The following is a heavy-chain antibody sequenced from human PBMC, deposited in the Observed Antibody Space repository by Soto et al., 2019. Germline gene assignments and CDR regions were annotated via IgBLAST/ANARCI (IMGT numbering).Heavy chain of an antibody. V-gene: IGHV1-8*02. CDR2: MNPNSGNT. CDR3: ARAWQLDSAFDI. Sequence: ASVKVSCKASGYTFTSYDINWVRQATGQGLEWMGWMNPNSGNTGYAQKFQGRVTMTRNTSISTAYMELSSLRSEDTAVYYCARAWQLDSAFDIWGQGTMVTVSS. J-gene: IGHJ3*02. CDR1: GYTFTSYD. D-gene: IGHD6-6*01.